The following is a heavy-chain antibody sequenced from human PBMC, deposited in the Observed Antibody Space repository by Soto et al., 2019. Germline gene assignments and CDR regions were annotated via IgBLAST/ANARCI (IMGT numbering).Heavy chain of an antibody. J-gene: IGHJ6*02. CDR2: IYPGDSDT. CDR3: ARPAYSNYGGYYYCMDV. D-gene: IGHD4-4*01. V-gene: IGHV5-51*01. Sequence: PGESLKISCRASGYTFTSYWIGWMRQMPGKGLEWMGFIYPGDSDTRYSPSFQGQVTIPADKSISTAYLQWSSLRASDTAMYYCARPAYSNYGGYYYCMDVWGQGTTVTVSS. CDR1: GYTFTSYW.